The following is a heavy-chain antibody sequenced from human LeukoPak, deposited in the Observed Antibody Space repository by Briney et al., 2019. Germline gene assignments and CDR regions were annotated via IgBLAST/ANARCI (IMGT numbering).Heavy chain of an antibody. CDR3: ASFYDSSRGFDY. CDR1: GGSISSYY. Sequence: PSETLSLTCTVSGGSISSYYWSWLRQPAGKGLEWIGHIYTSGSTNYNPSLKSRVTMSVDTSKNQFSLKLSSVTAADTAVYYCASFYDSSRGFDYWGQGTLVTVSS. J-gene: IGHJ4*02. D-gene: IGHD3-22*01. V-gene: IGHV4-4*07. CDR2: IYTSGST.